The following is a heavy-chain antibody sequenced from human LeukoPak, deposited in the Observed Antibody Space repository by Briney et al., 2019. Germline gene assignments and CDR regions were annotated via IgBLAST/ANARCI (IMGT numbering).Heavy chain of an antibody. CDR3: ARRHDKVFYAFDI. V-gene: IGHV1-18*01. J-gene: IGHJ3*02. Sequence: ASVKVSCKASGYTFTSYGISWVRQAPGQGLEWMGWISGYDGNTNYAQSFWGRVTMTTDTSTSTAYMELWSLRSEDTAVYYCARRHDKVFYAFDIWGQGTMVTVSS. CDR2: ISGYDGNT. D-gene: IGHD3-9*01. CDR1: GYTFTSYG.